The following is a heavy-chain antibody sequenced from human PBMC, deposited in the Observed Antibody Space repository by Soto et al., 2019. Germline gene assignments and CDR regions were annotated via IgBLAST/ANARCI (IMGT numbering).Heavy chain of an antibody. CDR3: ATSSGWSDL. V-gene: IGHV3-21*06. CDR1: GFTFSSYT. J-gene: IGHJ4*02. CDR2: ISTGSAYT. Sequence: VQLVESGGGLVKPGGSLRLACAASGFTFSSYTMTWVRQAPGKGLEYISSISTGSAYTYYADSVKGRFTISRDNADNSLYLQMDSLRAEDTAVYYCATSSGWSDLWGQGTLVTVSP. D-gene: IGHD6-19*01.